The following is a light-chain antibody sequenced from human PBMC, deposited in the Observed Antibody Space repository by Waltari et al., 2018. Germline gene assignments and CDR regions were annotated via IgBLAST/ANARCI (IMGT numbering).Light chain of an antibody. CDR2: KDI. V-gene: IGLV3-27*01. Sequence: SSELTQPASVSVSLGQTAVITCSGDILAKKYGRWFQQKPGQAPVLLIYKDIERPSGIPDRFSGSSSGTTLTLTISGAQVEDEAAYYCYSAADNHRVLFGGGTKLTVL. J-gene: IGLJ2*01. CDR3: YSAADNHRVL. CDR1: ILAKKY.